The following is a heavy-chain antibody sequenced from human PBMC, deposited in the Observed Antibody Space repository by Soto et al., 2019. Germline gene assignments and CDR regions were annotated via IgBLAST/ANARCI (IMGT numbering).Heavy chain of an antibody. CDR3: AHLPYYYGSGLSEGRMDV. V-gene: IGHV2-5*02. CDR1: GFSLSTSGVG. CDR2: IYWDDDK. J-gene: IGHJ6*02. Sequence: SGPTLVNPTQTLTLTCTFSGFSLSTSGVGVGWIRQPPGKALEWLALIYWDDDKRYSPSLKSRLTITKDTSKNQVVLTMTNMDPVDTATYYCAHLPYYYGSGLSEGRMDVWGQGTTVTVSS. D-gene: IGHD3-10*01.